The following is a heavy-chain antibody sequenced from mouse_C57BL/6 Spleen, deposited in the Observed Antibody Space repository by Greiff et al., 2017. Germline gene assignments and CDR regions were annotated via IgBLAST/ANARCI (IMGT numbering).Heavy chain of an antibody. CDR1: GYSITSGYD. Sequence: VQLQQSGPGMVKPSQSLSLTCTVTGYSITSGYDWHWIRHFPGNKLEWMGYISYSGSTNYNPSLKSRISITHDTSKNHFFLKLNSVTTEDTATYYCARAYDVSYAMDYWGQGTSVTVSS. D-gene: IGHD2-12*01. CDR2: ISYSGST. J-gene: IGHJ4*01. V-gene: IGHV3-1*01. CDR3: ARAYDVSYAMDY.